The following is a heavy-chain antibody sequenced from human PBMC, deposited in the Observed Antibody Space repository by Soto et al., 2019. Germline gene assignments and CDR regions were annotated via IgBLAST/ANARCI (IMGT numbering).Heavy chain of an antibody. CDR2: IYPRDSDH. V-gene: IGHV5-51*01. J-gene: IGHJ4*02. CDR3: ARLPRRDGYKFFDY. D-gene: IGHD6-25*01. CDR1: GYSFTTYW. Sequence: PGESLKISCXTSGYSFTTYWIGWVRQMPGRGLEWMAIIYPRDSDHRYSLSFEGHVTISVDKSISTVFLQWSGLKASDSAMYFCARLPRRDGYKFFDYWGQGTLVTVSS.